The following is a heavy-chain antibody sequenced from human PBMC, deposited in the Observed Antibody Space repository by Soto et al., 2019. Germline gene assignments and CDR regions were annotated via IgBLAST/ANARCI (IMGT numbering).Heavy chain of an antibody. Sequence: SETLSLTCPVSGGSISSYYWSWIRQPPGKGLEWIGYIYYSGSTNYNPSLKSRVTISVDTSKNQFSLKLSSVTAADTAVYYCARVWGSSSWSPFDYWGQGTLVTVSS. V-gene: IGHV4-59*01. J-gene: IGHJ4*02. CDR3: ARVWGSSSWSPFDY. CDR2: IYYSGST. CDR1: GGSISSYY. D-gene: IGHD6-13*01.